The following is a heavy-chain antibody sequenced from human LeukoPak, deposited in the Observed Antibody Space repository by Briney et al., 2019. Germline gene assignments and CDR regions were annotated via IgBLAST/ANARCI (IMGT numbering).Heavy chain of an antibody. V-gene: IGHV4-34*01. CDR1: GGSFSGYY. CDR3: ARGRGY. CDR2: INHSGST. J-gene: IGHJ4*02. Sequence: KPSETLSLTCAVYGGSFSGYYWSWIRQPPGKGLEWIGEINHSGSTNYGPSLKSRVTISVDTSKNQFSLKLSSVTAADTAVYYCARGRGYWGQGTLVTVSS.